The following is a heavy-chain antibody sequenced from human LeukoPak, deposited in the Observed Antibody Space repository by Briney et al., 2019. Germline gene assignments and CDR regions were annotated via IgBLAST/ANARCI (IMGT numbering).Heavy chain of an antibody. J-gene: IGHJ6*03. CDR3: ARGSVGGGNYYNYYMDV. D-gene: IGHD5/OR15-5a*01. Sequence: PSQTLSLTCTVSGGSIRSGRYSWSWIRQPAGKGLEWIGHFYTSGSTNYNPSLKSRVTISGDTSKNQFSLKLISVTAADTAVYYCARGSVGGGNYYNYYMDVWGKGTTVSVSS. V-gene: IGHV4-61*09. CDR1: GGSIRSGRYS. CDR2: FYTSGST.